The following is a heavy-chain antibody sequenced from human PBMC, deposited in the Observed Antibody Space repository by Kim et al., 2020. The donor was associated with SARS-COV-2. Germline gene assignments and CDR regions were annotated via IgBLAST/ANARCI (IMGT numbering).Heavy chain of an antibody. CDR3: ARVGIASTTGYIDY. D-gene: IGHD3-3*02. Sequence: AASAKGRFTISRDDSKNSLYLQMNSLKTEDTAVYFCARVGIASTTGYIDYWGQGTLVTVSS. V-gene: IGHV3-72*01. J-gene: IGHJ4*02.